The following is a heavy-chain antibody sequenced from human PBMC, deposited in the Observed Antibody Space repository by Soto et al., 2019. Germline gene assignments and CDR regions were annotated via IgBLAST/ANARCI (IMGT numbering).Heavy chain of an antibody. J-gene: IGHJ5*02. CDR1: GFTFSSYS. CDR3: ARDYYGSQAWFDP. CDR2: ISSSSSYI. Sequence: PGGSLRLSCAASGFTFSSYSMNWVRQAPGKGLEWVSSISSSSSYIYYADSVKGRFTISRDNAKNSLYLQMNSLRAEDTAVYYCARDYYGSQAWFDPWGQGTLVTVSS. D-gene: IGHD3-10*01. V-gene: IGHV3-21*01.